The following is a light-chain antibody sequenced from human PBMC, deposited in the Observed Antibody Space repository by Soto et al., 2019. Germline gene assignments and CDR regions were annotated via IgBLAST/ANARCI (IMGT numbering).Light chain of an antibody. CDR1: NSDVGGYNY. CDR3: SSYTSSSKV. V-gene: IGLV2-14*01. J-gene: IGLJ1*01. Sequence: QSVLTQPASVSGSPGQPITISCTGTNSDVGGYNYVSWYQQHPGKAPKLMIYDVSNRPSGFSNRFSGSKSGNTASLTISGLQVEDEADYYCSSYTSSSKVFGTGTKVTVL. CDR2: DVS.